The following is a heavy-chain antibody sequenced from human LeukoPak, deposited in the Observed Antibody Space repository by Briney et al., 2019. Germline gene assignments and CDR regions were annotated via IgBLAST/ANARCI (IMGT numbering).Heavy chain of an antibody. CDR2: ISAYNGNT. V-gene: IGHV1-18*01. Sequence: ASVTVSCKASGYTFTSYGISWVRRAPGQGLEWMGWISAYNGNTNYAQKLQGRVTMTTDTSTSTAYMELRSLRSDDTAVYYCARDRGLGWFGELLYLSGFDYWGQGTLVTVSS. D-gene: IGHD3-10*01. CDR3: ARDRGLGWFGELLYLSGFDY. CDR1: GYTFTSYG. J-gene: IGHJ4*02.